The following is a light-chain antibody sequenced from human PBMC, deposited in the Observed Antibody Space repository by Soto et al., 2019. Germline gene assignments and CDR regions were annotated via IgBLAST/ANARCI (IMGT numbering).Light chain of an antibody. CDR2: DDS. J-gene: IGKJ1*01. Sequence: AIRMTQSPSSLSASTGDRVTITCRASQGISSYLAWYQQKPGKAPKLLISDDSSLETGVPSRFSGSGSGTEFTLTINSLQPDDFATYYCQQYKSYWTFGQGTKVDIK. CDR1: QGISSY. CDR3: QQYKSYWT. V-gene: IGKV1-8*01.